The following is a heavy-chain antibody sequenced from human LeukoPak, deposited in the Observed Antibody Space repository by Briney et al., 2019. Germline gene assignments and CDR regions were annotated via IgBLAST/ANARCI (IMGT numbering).Heavy chain of an antibody. CDR3: ARVGRYCSSTSCQRYFDL. J-gene: IGHJ2*01. D-gene: IGHD2-2*01. V-gene: IGHV4-31*03. CDR1: GGSISSGGYY. CDR2: IYYSGST. Sequence: SETLSLTCTVSGGSISSGGYYWSWIRQHPGKGLEWIGYIYYSGSTYYNPSLKSRVTISVDTSKNQFSLKLSSVTAADTAVYYCARVGRYCSSTSCQRYFDLWGRGTLVTVSS.